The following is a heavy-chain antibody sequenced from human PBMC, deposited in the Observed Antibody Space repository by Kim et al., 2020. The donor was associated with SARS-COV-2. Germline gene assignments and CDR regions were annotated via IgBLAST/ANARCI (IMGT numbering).Heavy chain of an antibody. V-gene: IGHV3-64*01. D-gene: IGHD6-19*01. CDR3: ARGSRSSGLGGY. CDR1: GFTFSSYA. Sequence: GGSLRLSCAASGFTFSSYAMHWVRQAPGKGLEYVSAISSNGGSTYYANSVKGRFAISRDNSKNTLYLQMGSLRAEDMAVYYCARGSRSSGLGGYWGQGTLVTVSS. J-gene: IGHJ4*02. CDR2: ISSNGGST.